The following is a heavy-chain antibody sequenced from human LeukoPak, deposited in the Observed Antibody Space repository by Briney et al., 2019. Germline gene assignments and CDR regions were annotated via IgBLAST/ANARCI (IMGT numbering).Heavy chain of an antibody. D-gene: IGHD1-26*01. CDR2: ISGSGGST. J-gene: IGHJ4*02. Sequence: PGGSLRLSCAASGFTFSSHAMSWVRQAPGKGLEWVSAISGSGGSTYYADSVKGRFTISRDNSKNTLYLQMNSLRAEDTAVYYCAKSGGATFSVDYWGQGTLVTVSS. V-gene: IGHV3-23*01. CDR1: GFTFSSHA. CDR3: AKSGGATFSVDY.